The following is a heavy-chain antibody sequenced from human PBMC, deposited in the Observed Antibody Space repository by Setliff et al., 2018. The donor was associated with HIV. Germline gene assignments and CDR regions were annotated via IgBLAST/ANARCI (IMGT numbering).Heavy chain of an antibody. CDR1: GYSISNYY. Sequence: PSETLSLTCAVSGYSISNYYWSWIRQSPGKGLEWIGYISNTGNTKYNPSLKSRVTMSVATSKNQFSLKLTSVTAADTSVYYFARHWLSQDLVSGNYRSHYYFDYWGQGMLVTVSS. CDR2: ISNTGNT. J-gene: IGHJ4*02. CDR3: ARHWLSQDLVSGNYRSHYYFDY. D-gene: IGHD3-16*02. V-gene: IGHV4-59*08.